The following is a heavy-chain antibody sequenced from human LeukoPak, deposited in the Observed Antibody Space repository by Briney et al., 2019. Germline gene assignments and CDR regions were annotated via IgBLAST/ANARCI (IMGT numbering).Heavy chain of an antibody. J-gene: IGHJ4*02. D-gene: IGHD3-10*01. Sequence: ASVKVSCKASGGTFSSYAISWVRQAPGQGLEWMGGIIPIFGTANYAQKFQGRVTITADESTSTAYMELSSLRSEDMAVYYCARAPHYGSGSYCDYWGQGTLVTVSS. CDR1: GGTFSSYA. CDR3: ARAPHYGSGSYCDY. V-gene: IGHV1-69*13. CDR2: IIPIFGTA.